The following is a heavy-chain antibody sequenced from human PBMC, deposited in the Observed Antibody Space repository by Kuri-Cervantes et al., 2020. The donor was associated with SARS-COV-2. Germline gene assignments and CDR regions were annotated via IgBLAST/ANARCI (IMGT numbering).Heavy chain of an antibody. CDR3: ASSGHKVAFDI. J-gene: IGHJ3*02. CDR2: IYTSGST. D-gene: IGHD2-15*01. CDR1: GGSISSGSYY. V-gene: IGHV4-61*02. Sequence: LRLSCTVSGGSISSGSYYWSWIRQPAGKGLEWIGRIYTSGSTNYNPSLKSRATISVDTSKNQFSLKLSSVTAADTAVYYCASSGHKVAFDIWGQGTMVTVSS.